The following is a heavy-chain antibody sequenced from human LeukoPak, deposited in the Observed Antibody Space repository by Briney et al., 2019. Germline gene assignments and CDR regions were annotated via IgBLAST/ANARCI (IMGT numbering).Heavy chain of an antibody. J-gene: IGHJ5*02. Sequence: GGSLRLSCVASGFTFSSYWMHWVRQAPGKGLVWVSRINRDGYSTSYADYVKGRFTISRDNAKNTVYLHMNSLRAEDTAGYYCARDRRGYSGYDPGWFVPWGQGTLVTVSS. V-gene: IGHV3-74*01. CDR3: ARDRRGYSGYDPGWFVP. CDR2: INRDGYST. CDR1: GFTFSSYW. D-gene: IGHD5-12*01.